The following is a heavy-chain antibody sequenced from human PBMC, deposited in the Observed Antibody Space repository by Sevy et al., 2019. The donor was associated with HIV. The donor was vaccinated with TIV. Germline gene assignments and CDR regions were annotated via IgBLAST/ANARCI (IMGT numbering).Heavy chain of an antibody. V-gene: IGHV3-7*03. CDR1: GFTLSSFW. Sequence: GGSLRLSCAASGFTLSSFWMTWVRQAPGKGLKLVANIKEDGSDKNYLDSVKGRFTISRDNAKNSLYLQMNSLRAEDTAVYYCARDKNHYDRSVYYDAFDIWGQGTMVTVSS. J-gene: IGHJ3*02. CDR3: ARDKNHYDRSVYYDAFDI. CDR2: IKEDGSDK. D-gene: IGHD3-22*01.